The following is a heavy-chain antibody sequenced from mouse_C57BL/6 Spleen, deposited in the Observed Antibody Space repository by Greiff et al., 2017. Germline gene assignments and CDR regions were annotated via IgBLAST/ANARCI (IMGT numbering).Heavy chain of an antibody. Sequence: QVQLQQPGAELVMPGASVKLSCKASGYTFTSYWMHWVKQRPGQGLEWIGEIDPSDSYTNYNQKFKGKSTLTVDKSSSTAYMQLSSLTSEDSAVYYWARRSYYYGSSRYYLDYWGQGTTLTGSS. J-gene: IGHJ2*01. V-gene: IGHV1-69*01. CDR2: IDPSDSYT. CDR3: ARRSYYYGSSRYYLDY. D-gene: IGHD1-1*01. CDR1: GYTFTSYW.